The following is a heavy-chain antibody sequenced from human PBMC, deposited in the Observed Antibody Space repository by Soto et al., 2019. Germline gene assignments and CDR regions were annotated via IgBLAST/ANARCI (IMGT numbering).Heavy chain of an antibody. CDR3: TSALGYCSGGSCYVDY. V-gene: IGHV3-73*01. J-gene: IGHJ4*02. CDR1: GFTFSGSA. CDR2: IRSKANSYAT. Sequence: GGSLRLSCAASGFTFSGSAMHWVRQASGKGLEWVGRIRSKANSYATAYAASVKGRFTISRDDSKNMAYLQMNSLKTEDTAVYYCTSALGYCSGGSCYVDYWGQGTLVTVSS. D-gene: IGHD2-15*01.